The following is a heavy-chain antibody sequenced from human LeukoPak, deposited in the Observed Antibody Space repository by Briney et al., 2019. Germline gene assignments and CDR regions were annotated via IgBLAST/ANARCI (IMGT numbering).Heavy chain of an antibody. V-gene: IGHV3-23*01. D-gene: IGHD3-22*01. J-gene: IGHJ4*02. Sequence: GGSLRLSCAASGFTFSSYAMSWFRQAPGKGLEWVSAISGSGGSTYYADSVKGRFTISRDNSKNTLYLQMNSLRAEDTAVYYCAKDLLSGYYPSPFDYWGQGTLVTVSS. CDR1: GFTFSSYA. CDR3: AKDLLSGYYPSPFDY. CDR2: ISGSGGST.